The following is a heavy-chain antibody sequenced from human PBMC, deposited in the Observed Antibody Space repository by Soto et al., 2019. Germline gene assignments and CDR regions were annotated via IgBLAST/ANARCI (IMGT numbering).Heavy chain of an antibody. CDR3: ATAGYSSGWYYYFDY. Sequence: ASVKVSCKVSGYTLTELSMHWVRQAPGKGLEWMGGFDPEDGETIYAQKFQGRVTMTEDTSTDTACMELSSLRSEDTAVYYCATAGYSSGWYYYFDYWGQGTLVTVSS. CDR1: GYTLTELS. D-gene: IGHD6-19*01. J-gene: IGHJ4*02. V-gene: IGHV1-24*01. CDR2: FDPEDGET.